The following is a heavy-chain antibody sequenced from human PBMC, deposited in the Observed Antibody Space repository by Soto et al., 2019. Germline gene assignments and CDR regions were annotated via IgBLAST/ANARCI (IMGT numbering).Heavy chain of an antibody. V-gene: IGHV3-23*01. J-gene: IGHJ4*02. Sequence: EVQLLESGGGLVQPGGSLRLSCAASGFTFSSYAMSWVRQAPGKGLEWVSAISGSGGSTYYADSVKGRFTISRDNSKNTLYLQMNSLRAEDTAVYYCAKESYYYDSSGYYYLPFDYWGQGTLVIVSS. CDR1: GFTFSSYA. CDR2: ISGSGGST. D-gene: IGHD3-22*01. CDR3: AKESYYYDSSGYYYLPFDY.